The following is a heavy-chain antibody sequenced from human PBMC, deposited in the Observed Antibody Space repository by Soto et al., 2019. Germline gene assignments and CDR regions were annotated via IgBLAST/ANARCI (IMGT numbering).Heavy chain of an antibody. Sequence: TSETLSLTCTFSGGSISSYYWSWIRQPPGKGLEWIGYIYYSGSTNYNPSLKSRVTISVDTSKNQFSLKLSSVTAADTAVYYCARDNYDFWSGYGGTYYYYMDVWGKGTTVTVSS. J-gene: IGHJ6*03. CDR1: GGSISSYY. CDR2: IYYSGST. D-gene: IGHD3-3*01. CDR3: ARDNYDFWSGYGGTYYYYMDV. V-gene: IGHV4-59*01.